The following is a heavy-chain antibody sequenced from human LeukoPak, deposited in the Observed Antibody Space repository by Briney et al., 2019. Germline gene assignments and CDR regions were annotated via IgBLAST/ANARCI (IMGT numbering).Heavy chain of an antibody. CDR1: GFTFSSYG. Sequence: PGGSLRLSCVASGFTFSSYGMHWVRQPPGKGLEWVAFIRYDGSNKYYADSVKGRFTISRDNSRDTLHLQMNSVRAEDTAVYYCAKDNYDYGDYDGGDYWGQGTLVTVSS. CDR3: AKDNYDYGDYDGGDY. D-gene: IGHD4-17*01. V-gene: IGHV3-30*02. J-gene: IGHJ4*02. CDR2: IRYDGSNK.